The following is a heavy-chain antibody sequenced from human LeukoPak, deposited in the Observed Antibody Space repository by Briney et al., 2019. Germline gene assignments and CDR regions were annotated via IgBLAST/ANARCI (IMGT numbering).Heavy chain of an antibody. J-gene: IGHJ5*02. CDR2: IYHSGST. CDR3: ARVSDGSGSYYNVPNWFDP. CDR1: GGSISSSNW. V-gene: IGHV4-4*02. D-gene: IGHD3-10*01. Sequence: PSGTLSLTCAVSGGSISSSNWWSWVRPPPGKGLEWIGEIYHSGSTNYNPSLKSRVTISVDKSKNQFSLKLSSVTAADTAVYYCARVSDGSGSYYNVPNWFDPWGQGTLVTVSS.